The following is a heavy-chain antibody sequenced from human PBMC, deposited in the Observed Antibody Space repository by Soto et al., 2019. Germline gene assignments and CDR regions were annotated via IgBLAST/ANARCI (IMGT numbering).Heavy chain of an antibody. V-gene: IGHV5-10-1*01. CDR2: IDASGSYV. J-gene: IGHJ5*02. CDR3: ARLGRTTVTTFDP. CDR1: GYNFTHDW. D-gene: IGHD4-17*01. Sequence: GESLKISCKGSGYNFTHDWINWVRQKPGKGLEWVGRIDASGSYVRYSPSLQGHVTLSVDNSISTAYLQWNSLKASDTAMYYCARLGRTTVTTFDPWGQGTLVTVSS.